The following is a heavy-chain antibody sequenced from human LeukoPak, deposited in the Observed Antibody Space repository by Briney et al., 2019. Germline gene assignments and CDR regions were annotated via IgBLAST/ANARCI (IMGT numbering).Heavy chain of an antibody. Sequence: GASVTASFTPSVSIFTTYGISWVRPAPGQGREWMGWISAYNRNTNYAQKLQGIVIMTPDTSTSTAYMYLRSLRSDGTAVYYCARGYSASYSGWFDLWGQGTLVTVSS. CDR2: ISAYNRNT. V-gene: IGHV1-18*01. J-gene: IGHJ5*02. CDR1: VSIFTTYG. CDR3: ARGYSASYSGWFDL. D-gene: IGHD1-26*01.